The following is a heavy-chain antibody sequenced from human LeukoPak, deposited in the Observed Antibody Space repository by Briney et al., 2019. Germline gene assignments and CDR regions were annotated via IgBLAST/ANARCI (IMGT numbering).Heavy chain of an antibody. CDR1: GGSINSYY. Sequence: SETLSLTCTVSGGSINSYYWSWLRQPPGKGLEWIGYIYYSGSTNYNPSLTSGGTISVETSKNQCSLRLSSVTAADTAVYYCARDPSYHGGYFDYWGQGTLVTVFS. D-gene: IGHD2-2*01. CDR3: ARDPSYHGGYFDY. CDR2: IYYSGST. V-gene: IGHV4-59*01. J-gene: IGHJ4*02.